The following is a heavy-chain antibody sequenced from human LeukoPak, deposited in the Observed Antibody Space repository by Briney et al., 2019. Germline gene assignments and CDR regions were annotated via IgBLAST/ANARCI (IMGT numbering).Heavy chain of an antibody. CDR3: ARLTAAAIGWFDP. CDR2: IYYSGST. V-gene: IGHV4-59*01. J-gene: IGHJ5*02. D-gene: IGHD6-13*01. CDR1: GGSISSYY. Sequence: PSEILSLTCTVSGGSISSYYWSWIRQPPGKGLEWIGYIYYSGSTNYNPSLKSRVTISVDTSKNQFSLKLSSVTAADTAVYYCARLTAAAIGWFDPWGQGTLVTVSS.